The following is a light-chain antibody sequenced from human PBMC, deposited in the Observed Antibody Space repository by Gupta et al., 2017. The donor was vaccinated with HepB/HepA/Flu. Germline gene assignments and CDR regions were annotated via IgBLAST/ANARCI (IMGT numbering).Light chain of an antibody. CDR3: QQRSNWPPLT. V-gene: IGKV3-11*01. CDR2: DAS. CDR1: QSVSSY. J-gene: IGKJ4*01. Sequence: EIVLPHSPATLSLSPGERATLSCRASQSVSSYLAWYQQKPGQAPRLLIDDASNRATGIPARFSGSGSGTDFTLTISSLEPEDFAVYYCQQRSNWPPLTFGGGTKVEIK.